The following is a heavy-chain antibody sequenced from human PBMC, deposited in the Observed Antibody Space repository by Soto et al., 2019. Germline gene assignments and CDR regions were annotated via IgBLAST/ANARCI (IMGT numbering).Heavy chain of an antibody. CDR2: VSAYNRKS. J-gene: IGHJ4*02. Sequence: QVQLVQSGGEVKKPGASVRLSCKTSGYTFTNYGLTWVRQAPGQGLEWIGWVSAYNRKSNYAQKCGDRVAMTTDTSTKTAYLELRSLRSYDTAVDYCARERQWEPLLYWGEGTLLAVSP. CDR1: GYTFTNYG. CDR3: ARERQWEPLLY. D-gene: IGHD1-26*01. V-gene: IGHV1-18*04.